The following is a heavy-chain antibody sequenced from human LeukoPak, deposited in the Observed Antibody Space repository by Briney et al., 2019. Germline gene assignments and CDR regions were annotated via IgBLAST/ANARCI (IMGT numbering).Heavy chain of an antibody. Sequence: GRSLRLSCAASGFTFSSYAMHWVRQAPGKGLEWVAVISYDGSNKYYADSVKGRFTISRDNSKNTLYLQMNSLRAEDTAVYYCAKGPPATYYYGSGPPFDYWGQGTLVTVSS. D-gene: IGHD3-10*01. J-gene: IGHJ4*02. V-gene: IGHV3-30*04. CDR2: ISYDGSNK. CDR1: GFTFSSYA. CDR3: AKGPPATYYYGSGPPFDY.